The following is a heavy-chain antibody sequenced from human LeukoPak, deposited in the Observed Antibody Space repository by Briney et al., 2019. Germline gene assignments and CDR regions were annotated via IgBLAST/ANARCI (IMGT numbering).Heavy chain of an antibody. J-gene: IGHJ4*02. CDR2: ISGSGGST. D-gene: IGHD5-24*01. CDR3: AKKIEMPTISHFDY. Sequence: GGSLRLSCAASGFTFITYAMSWVRQAPGKGLEWVSAISGSGGSTYYADSVKGRFTISRDNSKNTLYLEMNSLRAEDTAVYYCAKKIEMPTISHFDYWGQGTLVTVSS. CDR1: GFTFITYA. V-gene: IGHV3-23*01.